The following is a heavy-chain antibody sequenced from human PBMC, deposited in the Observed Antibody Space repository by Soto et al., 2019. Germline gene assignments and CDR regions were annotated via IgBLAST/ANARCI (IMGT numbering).Heavy chain of an antibody. Sequence: SETLSLTCTVSGGSISSGGYYWSWTRQHPGKGLEWIGYIYYTGSTYYNPSLKSRVTISMDTSKKQFSLNLSSVTAADTAVYYCARDLYNYGSENWGQGTLVTVSS. CDR2: IYYTGST. D-gene: IGHD5-18*01. CDR1: GGSISSGGYY. CDR3: ARDLYNYGSEN. J-gene: IGHJ4*02. V-gene: IGHV4-31*02.